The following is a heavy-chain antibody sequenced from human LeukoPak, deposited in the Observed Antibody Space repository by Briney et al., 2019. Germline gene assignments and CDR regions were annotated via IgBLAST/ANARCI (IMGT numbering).Heavy chain of an antibody. CDR3: ARVGRLGAFDI. CDR1: GYTFIGYY. Sequence: ASVKVSCKASGYTFIGYYMHWVRQAPGQGLEWMGRINPNSGGTNYAQKFQGRVTMTRDTSISTAYMELRSLRSDDTAVYYCARVGRLGAFDIWGQGTMVTVSS. D-gene: IGHD1-14*01. CDR2: INPNSGGT. J-gene: IGHJ3*02. V-gene: IGHV1-2*02.